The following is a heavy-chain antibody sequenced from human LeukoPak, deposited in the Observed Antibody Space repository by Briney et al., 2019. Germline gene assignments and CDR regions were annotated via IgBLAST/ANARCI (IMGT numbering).Heavy chain of an antibody. Sequence: GGSLRLSCAASEFSVGSNYMTWVRQAPGKGLEWVSLIYSGGSTYYADSVKGRFTISRDNSKNTLYLQMNSLRPEDTGVYYCARDPRGPIGYDSSARDTFDYWGQGALVTVSS. CDR3: ARDPRGPIGYDSSARDTFDY. CDR2: IYSGGST. V-gene: IGHV3-66*01. CDR1: EFSVGSNY. J-gene: IGHJ4*02. D-gene: IGHD3-22*01.